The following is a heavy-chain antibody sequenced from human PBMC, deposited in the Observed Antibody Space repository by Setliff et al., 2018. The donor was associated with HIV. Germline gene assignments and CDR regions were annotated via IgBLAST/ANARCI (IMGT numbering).Heavy chain of an antibody. Sequence: PGGSLRLSCAASGFKFEDYSMHWVRRVPGKGLQWVSGISWDSGSINYAESVKGRFTISRDNAEKVLYLQMNSLRLEDMAFYYCAKGDSGILGITESYFDQWGQGTLVTVSS. CDR3: AKGDSGILGITESYFDQ. D-gene: IGHD1-26*01. CDR1: GFKFEDYS. V-gene: IGHV3-9*03. J-gene: IGHJ4*02. CDR2: ISWDSGSI.